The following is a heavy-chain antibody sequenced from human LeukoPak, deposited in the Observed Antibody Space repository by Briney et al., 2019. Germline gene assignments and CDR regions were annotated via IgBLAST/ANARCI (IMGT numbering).Heavy chain of an antibody. D-gene: IGHD2-21*02. J-gene: IGHJ2*01. CDR1: GGTFSSYA. Sequence: SVKVSCKASGGTFSSYAISWVRQAPGQGLEWTGGIIPIFGTANYAQKSQGRVTITTDESTSTAYMELSSLRSEDTAVYYCARVALEAYCGGDCYLYWYFDLWGRGTLVTVSS. CDR2: IIPIFGTA. V-gene: IGHV1-69*05. CDR3: ARVALEAYCGGDCYLYWYFDL.